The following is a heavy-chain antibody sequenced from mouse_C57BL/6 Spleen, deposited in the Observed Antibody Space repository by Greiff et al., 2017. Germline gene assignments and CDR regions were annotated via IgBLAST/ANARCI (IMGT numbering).Heavy chain of an antibody. CDR1: GYAFSSSW. CDR2: IYPGDGDT. D-gene: IGHD1-1*01. CDR3: ASDYYGSIFDY. V-gene: IGHV1-82*01. Sequence: VQLQESGPELVKPGASVKISCKASGYAFSSSWMNWVKQRPGKGLEWIGRIYPGDGDTNYNGKFKGKATLTADKSSSTAYMQLSSLTSEDSAVYFCASDYYGSIFDYWGQGTTLTASS. J-gene: IGHJ2*01.